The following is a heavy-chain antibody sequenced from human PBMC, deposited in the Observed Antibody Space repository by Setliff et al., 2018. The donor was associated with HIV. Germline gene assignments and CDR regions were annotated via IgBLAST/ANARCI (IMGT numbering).Heavy chain of an antibody. V-gene: IGHV4-39*01. CDR2: IYHTGST. J-gene: IGHJ4*02. D-gene: IGHD6-6*01. CDR3: ARLSSYRSSSYYFDY. CDR1: GGSISSSGYY. Sequence: SETLSLTCTVSGGSISSSGYYWGWIRQPPGKGLEWIGSIYHTGSTYYNPSLKSRVTISVDTSKNQFSLKLNSVTAADTAVYHCARLSSYRSSSYYFDYWGQGALVTVSS.